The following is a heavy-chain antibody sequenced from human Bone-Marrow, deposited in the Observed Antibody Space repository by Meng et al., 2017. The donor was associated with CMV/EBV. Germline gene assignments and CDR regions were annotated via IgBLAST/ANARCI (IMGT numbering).Heavy chain of an antibody. J-gene: IGHJ4*02. CDR1: GGSISSGDYY. D-gene: IGHD3-3*01. Sequence: SETLSLTCTVSGGSISSGDYYWSWIRQPPGKGLEWIGYIYYSGNTYYNPSLKSRITISVDASKNQFSLKLSSVTAADTAVYYCVRDPWGYGVAYWGRGKLVTGSS. CDR3: VRDPWGYGVAY. CDR2: IYYSGNT. V-gene: IGHV4-30-4*08.